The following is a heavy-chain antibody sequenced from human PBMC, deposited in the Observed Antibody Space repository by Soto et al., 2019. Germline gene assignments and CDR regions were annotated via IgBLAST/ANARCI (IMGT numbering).Heavy chain of an antibody. Sequence: ASVKVSCKASGYTFTSYAMHWVRQAPGQRLEWMGWINAGNGNTKYSQKFQGSVTITRDTSASTAYMELSSLRSEDTAVYYCARDLSTVYYDFWSGPFDYWGQGTLVTVSS. V-gene: IGHV1-3*01. CDR3: ARDLSTVYYDFWSGPFDY. D-gene: IGHD3-3*01. CDR1: GYTFTSYA. J-gene: IGHJ4*02. CDR2: INAGNGNT.